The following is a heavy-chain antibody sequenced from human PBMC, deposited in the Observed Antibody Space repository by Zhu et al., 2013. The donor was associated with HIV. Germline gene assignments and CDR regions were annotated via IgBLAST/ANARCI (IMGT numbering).Heavy chain of an antibody. J-gene: IGHJ4*02. CDR3: AREDRRLMTTLDY. CDR2: INPKSGDT. D-gene: IGHD4-4*01. CDR1: GYSFTAYY. V-gene: IGHV1-2*02. Sequence: QVQLVQSGAEVKKPGASVKVSCETSGYSFTAYYIHWVRQAPGQGLEWMGWINPKSGDTNYAQRFQGRFTMTRDSSITTAYMELSRLRSDDTAVYYCAREDRRLMTTLDYWGQGTLVIISS.